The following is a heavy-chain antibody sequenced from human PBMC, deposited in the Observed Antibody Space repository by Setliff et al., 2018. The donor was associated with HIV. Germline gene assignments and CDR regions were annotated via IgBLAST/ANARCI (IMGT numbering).Heavy chain of an antibody. V-gene: IGHV4-39*07. D-gene: IGHD3-22*01. Sequence: SETLSLTCTVSGGSFSSSSYYWGWIRQPPGKGLEWLGNIHYSGSTYYNPSLKSRVTISKDTSKNQFSLHLSSVTAADTAVYYCARGTYDSRGYFFGYWGQGTLVTVSS. CDR2: IHYSGST. CDR3: ARGTYDSRGYFFGY. J-gene: IGHJ4*02. CDR1: GGSFSSSSYY.